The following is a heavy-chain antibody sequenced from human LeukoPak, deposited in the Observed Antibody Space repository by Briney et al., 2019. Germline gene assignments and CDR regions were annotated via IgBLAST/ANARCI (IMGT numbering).Heavy chain of an antibody. V-gene: IGHV1-69*13. Sequence: ASVKVSCKASGGTFSSYAISWERQAPGQGLEWMGGIIPIFGTANYAQKFQGRVTITADESTSTAYMELSSLRSEDTAVYYCAVNCSSTSCHFDYWGQGTLVTVSS. D-gene: IGHD2-2*01. CDR1: GGTFSSYA. J-gene: IGHJ4*02. CDR2: IIPIFGTA. CDR3: AVNCSSTSCHFDY.